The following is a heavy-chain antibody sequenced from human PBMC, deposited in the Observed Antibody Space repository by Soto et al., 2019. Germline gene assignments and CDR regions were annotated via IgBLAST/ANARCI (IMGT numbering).Heavy chain of an antibody. J-gene: IGHJ5*02. CDR1: GYTFRFFG. D-gene: IGHD2-15*01. V-gene: IGHV3-30*03. CDR3: ARGNLSFDFDP. Sequence: QIQLVESGGDVVQPGRSLRLSCTASGYTFRFFGMHWVRQAPVKGLERVAFISADGTNTYYADSVRGRVTPSRDKSMRTGYLQMNTLRDDDTGLYFCARGNLSFDFDPWGRGTLVTVSS. CDR2: ISADGTNT.